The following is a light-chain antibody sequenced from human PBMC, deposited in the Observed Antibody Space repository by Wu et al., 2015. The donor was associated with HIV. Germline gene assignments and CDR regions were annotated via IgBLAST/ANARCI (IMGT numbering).Light chain of an antibody. CDR3: QQYDTLPPT. J-gene: IGKJ1*01. V-gene: IGKV3-20*01. CDR2: GVS. Sequence: PGKRATLSCRASQSVSSAYLAWYQQRPGQAPRLLIFGVSSRATGIPDRFGGSGSGTDFTLTINRLEPEDFAVYFCQQYDTLPPTFGQGTRVEI. CDR1: QSVSSAY.